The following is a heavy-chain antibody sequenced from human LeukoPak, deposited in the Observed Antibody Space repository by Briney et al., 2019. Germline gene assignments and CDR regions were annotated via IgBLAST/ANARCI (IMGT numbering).Heavy chain of an antibody. Sequence: SETLSLTCTVSGGSISSYYWSWIRQPAGKGLEWIGRIYTSGSTNYNPSLKSRVTISVDTSKNQFSLKLSSVTAADTAVYYCARVGYCTNGVCYFLDYWGQGTLVTVSS. D-gene: IGHD2-8*01. J-gene: IGHJ4*02. CDR3: ARVGYCTNGVCYFLDY. CDR1: GGSISSYY. CDR2: IYTSGST. V-gene: IGHV4-4*07.